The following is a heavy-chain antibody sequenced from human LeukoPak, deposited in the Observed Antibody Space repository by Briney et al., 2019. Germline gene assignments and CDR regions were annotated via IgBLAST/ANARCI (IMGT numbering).Heavy chain of an antibody. CDR2: INHSGST. J-gene: IGHJ5*02. CDR1: RGSFSGYY. V-gene: IGHV4-34*01. CDR3: ARDRMASITIFGVVIRPNWFEP. D-gene: IGHD3-3*01. Sequence: PSETLSLTCAVYRGSFSGYYWSWIRQPPGKGLEWIGEINHSGSTNYNPSLKSRVTISVDTSKNQFSLKLSSVTAADTAVYYCARDRMASITIFGVVIRPNWFEPWGQGTLVTVSS.